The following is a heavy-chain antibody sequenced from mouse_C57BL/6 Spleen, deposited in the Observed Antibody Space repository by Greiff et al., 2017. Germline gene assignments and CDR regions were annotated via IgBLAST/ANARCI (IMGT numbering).Heavy chain of an antibody. Sequence: EVMLVESGGGLVQPGGSMKLSCAASGFTFSDAWMDWVRQSPEKGLEWVAEIRNKANNHATYYAESVKGRFTISRDDSKSSVYLQMNSVRAEETGIYYCTRTYGSSYGWYFDVCGTGTTVTVSS. V-gene: IGHV6-6*01. CDR3: TRTYGSSYGWYFDV. J-gene: IGHJ1*03. CDR1: GFTFSDAW. CDR2: IRNKANNHAT. D-gene: IGHD1-1*01.